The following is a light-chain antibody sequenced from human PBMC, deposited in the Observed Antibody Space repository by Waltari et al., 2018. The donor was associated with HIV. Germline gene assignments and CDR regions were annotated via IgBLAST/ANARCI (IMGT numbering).Light chain of an antibody. Sequence: QSVLTQPPSASATPGQRVVISCSGTWQDIGCSFVYWYQLLPGTTPKLLISRNDQRPSGVPDRFSGSKSDSSASLAVTDLRSEDEGDYYCSTWDNRLGTYIFGGGTKLTVL. CDR3: STWDNRLGTYI. V-gene: IGLV1-47*01. CDR1: WQDIGCSF. CDR2: RND. J-gene: IGLJ2*01.